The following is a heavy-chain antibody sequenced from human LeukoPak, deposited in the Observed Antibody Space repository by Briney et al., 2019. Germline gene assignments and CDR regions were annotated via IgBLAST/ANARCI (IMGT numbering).Heavy chain of an antibody. Sequence: GESLKISCKGFQYSFTNYWIGWVRQMPGKGLEWMGFIYPDGSDTRYSPSFQGQVTISVDKSISTAYLQWRSLKASDTAIYFCARKDSSSWYYIDYWGQGTLVTVSS. J-gene: IGHJ4*02. CDR1: QYSFTNYW. CDR2: IYPDGSDT. V-gene: IGHV5-51*01. CDR3: ARKDSSSWYYIDY. D-gene: IGHD6-13*01.